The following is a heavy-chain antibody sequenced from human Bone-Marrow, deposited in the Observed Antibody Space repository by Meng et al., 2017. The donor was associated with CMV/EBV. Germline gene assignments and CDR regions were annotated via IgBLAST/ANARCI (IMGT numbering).Heavy chain of an antibody. V-gene: IGHV1-69*05. CDR2: IIPIFGTA. D-gene: IGHD6-13*01. CDR3: ARGETMAAPGTYYYYGMDV. CDR1: GGTFSSYA. Sequence: SVKVSCKASGGTFSSYAISWVRQAPGQGLEWMGGIIPIFGTANYAQKFQGRVTITTDESTSTAYMELSSLRSEDTAVYYCARGETMAAPGTYYYYGMDVWGQGTTVTVSS. J-gene: IGHJ6*02.